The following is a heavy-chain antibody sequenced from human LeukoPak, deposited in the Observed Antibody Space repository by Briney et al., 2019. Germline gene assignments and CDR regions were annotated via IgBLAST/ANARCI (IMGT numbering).Heavy chain of an antibody. CDR1: GFTFCSYS. V-gene: IGHV3-23*01. Sequence: GGSLRLSCAASGFTFCSYSMSWVRQAPGKGLEWVSAISSSGGSTDYTDSVKGRFAISRDNSKNTLYLQMNSLRAEDTAVYYCAKKMSITAASQVDYWGQGTLVTVSS. CDR2: ISSSGGST. J-gene: IGHJ4*02. D-gene: IGHD1-20*01. CDR3: AKKMSITAASQVDY.